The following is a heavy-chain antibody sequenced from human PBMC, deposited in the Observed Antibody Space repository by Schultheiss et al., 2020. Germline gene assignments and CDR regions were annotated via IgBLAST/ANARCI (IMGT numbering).Heavy chain of an antibody. CDR1: GGSFTNYY. V-gene: IGHV4-34*01. D-gene: IGHD2-21*01. J-gene: IGHJ2*01. CDR3: ARPELMTSIPGHRDGPFTPYWNFDL. Sequence: SETLSLTCAVYGGSFTNYYWAWIRQSPGKGLEWIGEVSHRGSTKFNPSLQSRVTISLYTAKNQFSLKLTSVTAADTAVYYCARPELMTSIPGHRDGPFTPYWNFDLWGRGTQVTVSS. CDR2: VSHRGST.